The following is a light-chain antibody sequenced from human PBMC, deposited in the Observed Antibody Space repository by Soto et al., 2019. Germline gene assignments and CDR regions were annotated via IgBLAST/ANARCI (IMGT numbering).Light chain of an antibody. CDR1: SSDVGAYAS. J-gene: IGLJ1*01. CDR3: NSYTRANTMV. V-gene: IGLV2-14*01. CDR2: EVT. Sequence: ALTQPASVSVSPGRAITISCTGTSSDVGAYASVSWFQQHPGKAPKLTIYEVTHRPSGVSIRFSASKSGNTASLTISGLQAEDEADYYCNSYTRANTMVFGTGTKVTVL.